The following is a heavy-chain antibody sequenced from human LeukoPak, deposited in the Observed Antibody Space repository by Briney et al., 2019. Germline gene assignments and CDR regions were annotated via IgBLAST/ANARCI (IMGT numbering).Heavy chain of an antibody. J-gene: IGHJ6*02. CDR3: PSLDYYVSAVDV. V-gene: IGHV4-39*01. D-gene: IGHD3-10*02. CDR1: GGSISSSSSY. CDR2: IYYSGTT. Sequence: SETLSLTCSVSGGSISSSSSYWGWIRQPPGKGLEWIGNIYYSGTTYYNPSLKSRVTISVDTSKNQFSLKLSSVTAADTALYYCPSLDYYVSAVDVWGQGTTVTVS.